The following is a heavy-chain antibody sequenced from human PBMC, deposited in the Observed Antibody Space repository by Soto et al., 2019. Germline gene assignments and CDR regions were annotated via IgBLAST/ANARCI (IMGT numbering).Heavy chain of an antibody. CDR1: GIILSDTW. CDR2: LESTESGGAT. Sequence: EAHLVESGGGLVKAGGSLRLSCAASGIILSDTWMNWVRQAPGKGLEWVGRLESTESGGATDFASTVKGRFTVSRDDSKNKLSLNMTSLQPADTALYYCVEESHVTPDEFENWGQGALVTVSS. D-gene: IGHD2-21*02. V-gene: IGHV3-15*04. CDR3: VEESHVTPDEFEN. J-gene: IGHJ4*02.